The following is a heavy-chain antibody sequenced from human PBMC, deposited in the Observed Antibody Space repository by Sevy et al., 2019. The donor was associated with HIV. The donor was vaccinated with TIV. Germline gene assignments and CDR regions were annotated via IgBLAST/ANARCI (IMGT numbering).Heavy chain of an antibody. CDR1: GGSLVSPTFY. V-gene: IGHV4-39*02. J-gene: IGHJ5*01. Sequence: SETLSLTCTASGGSLVSPTFYWGWVRQPPGERLEWFAAMHYGGNTYYNPSLKDRLAMSIDTSKNRFSLNLTSVTAADAAVYHCVRDHHLRGRHWFDSWGQGALVTVSS. CDR3: VRDHHLRGRHWFDS. CDR2: MHYGGNT. D-gene: IGHD3-16*01.